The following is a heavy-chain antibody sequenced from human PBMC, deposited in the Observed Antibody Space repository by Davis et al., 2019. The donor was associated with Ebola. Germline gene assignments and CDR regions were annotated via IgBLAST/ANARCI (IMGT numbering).Heavy chain of an antibody. J-gene: IGHJ4*02. CDR1: GFTFGSYA. CDR2: ISGTGGST. CDR3: ARVNGVGVAVAWV. V-gene: IGHV3-23*01. D-gene: IGHD2-15*01. Sequence: GESLKISCVASGFTFGSYAMSWVRQAPGKGLEWVSTISGTGGSTYSADSVKGRFTISRDNSKNTLYLQMNSLRAEDTAVYYCARVNGVGVAVAWVWGQGTLVTVSS.